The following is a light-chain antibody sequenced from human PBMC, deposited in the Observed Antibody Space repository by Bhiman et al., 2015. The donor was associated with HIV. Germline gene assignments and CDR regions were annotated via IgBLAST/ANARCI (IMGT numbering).Light chain of an antibody. Sequence: QSALTQPASVSGSPGQSITISCTGTSSDVGDYNYVSWYQQHPGKAPKVMIYDVSKRPSGVSHRFSGSKSGNTASLTISGLQVEDEADYYCSSYTGSSTLVVFGGGTKLTVL. V-gene: IGLV2-14*01. CDR3: SSYTGSSTLVV. CDR2: DVS. CDR1: SSDVGDYNY. J-gene: IGLJ3*02.